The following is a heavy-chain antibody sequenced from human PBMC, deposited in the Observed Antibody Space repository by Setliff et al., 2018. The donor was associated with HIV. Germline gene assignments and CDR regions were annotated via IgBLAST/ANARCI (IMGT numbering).Heavy chain of an antibody. J-gene: IGHJ6*02. CDR3: ARGDYGSGSYYPYYFYYGMDV. CDR1: GGTFSSYS. CDR2: IIPIYGTP. Sequence: SVKVSWKASGGTFSSYSINWVRQAPGQGLEWMGGIIPIYGTPIYAQKFQGRVTITADESTSTAYMELSSLRSEDTAVYYCARGDYGSGSYYPYYFYYGMDVWGQGTTVTVSS. V-gene: IGHV1-69*13. D-gene: IGHD3-10*01.